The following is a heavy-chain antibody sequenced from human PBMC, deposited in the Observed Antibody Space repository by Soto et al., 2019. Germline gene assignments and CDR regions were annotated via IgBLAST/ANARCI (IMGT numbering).Heavy chain of an antibody. Sequence: PGGSLSLSCAASGFTFDDYAMHWVRQAPGKGPEWVSGISWNSGNIVYADSVKGRFTISRDNAKNSLYLQMNSLRPEDTALYYCAKDPQAWSGPYYFDYWGQGTLVTVSS. V-gene: IGHV3-9*01. CDR2: ISWNSGNI. CDR1: GFTFDDYA. D-gene: IGHD3-3*01. J-gene: IGHJ4*02. CDR3: AKDPQAWSGPYYFDY.